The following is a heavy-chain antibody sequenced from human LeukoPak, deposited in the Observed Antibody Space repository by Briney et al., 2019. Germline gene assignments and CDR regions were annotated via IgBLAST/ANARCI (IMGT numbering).Heavy chain of an antibody. V-gene: IGHV1-18*01. J-gene: IGHJ3*02. D-gene: IGHD3-9*01. CDR3: ARDRRYFDWLLSIRDAFDI. Sequence: ASVKVSCKASGYTFSNYGISWVRQAPGQGLEWMGWISVYNGDTNYAQKVQGRVTMTTDTSTNTAYMELRSLRSDDTAVYYCARDRRYFDWLLSIRDAFDIWGQGTMVTVSS. CDR1: GYTFSNYG. CDR2: ISVYNGDT.